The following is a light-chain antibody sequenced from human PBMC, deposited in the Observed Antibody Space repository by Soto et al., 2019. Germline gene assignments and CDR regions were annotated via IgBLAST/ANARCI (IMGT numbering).Light chain of an antibody. CDR3: QQYGSSPST. CDR1: QSVGSD. Sequence: IVISQSLSTLSVSPGASATLSCRASQSVGSDLAWFQQKNGQAPRLLIYGASSRATGIPDRFSGSGSGTDFTLTISRLEPEEFGVYYCQQYGSSPSTFGQGTKVDIK. J-gene: IGKJ1*01. CDR2: GAS. V-gene: IGKV3-20*01.